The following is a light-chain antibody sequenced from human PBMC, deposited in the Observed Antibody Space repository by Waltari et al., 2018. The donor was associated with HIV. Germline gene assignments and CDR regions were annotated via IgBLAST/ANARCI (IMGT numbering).Light chain of an antibody. CDR2: QEN. Sequence: SYELTQPPSVSVSPGQTASITCSGDKLGDKYACWYQQKPAQSPLLVIYQENKRPSGIPALFAGSNAGNTATLTISGSQAMDEADYDSQAWDSSTPCVFGGGTKLTVL. CDR1: KLGDKY. J-gene: IGLJ3*02. V-gene: IGLV3-1*01. CDR3: QAWDSSTPCV.